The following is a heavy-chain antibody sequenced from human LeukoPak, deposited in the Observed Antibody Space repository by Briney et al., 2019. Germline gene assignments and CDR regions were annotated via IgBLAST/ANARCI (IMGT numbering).Heavy chain of an antibody. CDR2: ISSSSSYI. D-gene: IGHD4-23*01. Sequence: GGSLRLSCAASGFTFSSYSMNWVRQAPGKGLEWVSSISSSSSYIYYADSVKGRFTISRDNAKNSLYLQMNSLRAEDTAVYYCARAQGGGKTPGRADYWGQGTLVTVSS. CDR1: GFTFSSYS. V-gene: IGHV3-21*01. CDR3: ARAQGGGKTPGRADY. J-gene: IGHJ4*02.